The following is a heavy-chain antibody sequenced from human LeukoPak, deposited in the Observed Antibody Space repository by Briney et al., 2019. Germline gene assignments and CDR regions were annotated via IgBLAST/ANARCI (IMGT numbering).Heavy chain of an antibody. D-gene: IGHD2-2*01. J-gene: IGHJ5*02. V-gene: IGHV3-21*01. CDR2: ISGSSSDI. Sequence: SGGSLRLSCAASGFTVSGHPMSWVRQAPGKGLEWVSGISGSSSDIYDAELAKGRFTISRDNAKNSLYLQMNSLRAEDTAIYYCAGLPDLAVVPAAPVGFDPWGQGTLVTVSS. CDR1: GFTVSGHP. CDR3: AGLPDLAVVPAAPVGFDP.